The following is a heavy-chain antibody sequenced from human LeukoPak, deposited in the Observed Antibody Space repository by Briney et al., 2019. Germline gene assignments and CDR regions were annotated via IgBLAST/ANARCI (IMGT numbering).Heavy chain of an antibody. CDR3: ASLYYYDSSGYGVRYYYGMDV. CDR1: GFTFSSYE. CDR2: ISSSGSTI. D-gene: IGHD3-22*01. J-gene: IGHJ6*02. Sequence: SGGSLRLSRAASGFTFSSYEMNWVRQAPGKGLEWVSYISSSGSTIYYADSVKGRFTISRDNAKNSLYLQMNSLRAEDTAVYYCASLYYYDSSGYGVRYYYGMDVWGQGTTVTVSS. V-gene: IGHV3-48*03.